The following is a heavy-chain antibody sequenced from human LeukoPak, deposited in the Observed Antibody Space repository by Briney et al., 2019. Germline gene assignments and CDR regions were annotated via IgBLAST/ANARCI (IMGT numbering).Heavy chain of an antibody. D-gene: IGHD6-19*01. CDR1: GFTFDDYA. V-gene: IGHV3-9*03. J-gene: IGHJ3*02. Sequence: GGSLRLSCAASGFTFDDYAMHWVRQAPGKGLEWVSGTSWNSGSIGYADSVKGRFTISRDNAKNSLYLQMNSLRAEDMALYYCAKDRSGWPFNDDFDIWGQGTMVTVSS. CDR2: TSWNSGSI. CDR3: AKDRSGWPFNDDFDI.